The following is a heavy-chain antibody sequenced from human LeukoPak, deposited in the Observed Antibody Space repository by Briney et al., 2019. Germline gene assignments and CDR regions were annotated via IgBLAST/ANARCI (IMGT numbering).Heavy chain of an antibody. V-gene: IGHV3-48*03. CDR2: ISSSGSTI. J-gene: IGHJ4*02. CDR1: GFTFSSYE. D-gene: IGHD5-12*01. CDR3: ARDPGYNYFDY. Sequence: HPGGSLRLSCAASGFTFSSYEMNWVRQAPGKGLEWVSYISSSGSTIYYADPVKGRFTISRDNAKNSLYLQMNSLRAEDTAVYYCARDPGYNYFDYWGQGTLVTVSS.